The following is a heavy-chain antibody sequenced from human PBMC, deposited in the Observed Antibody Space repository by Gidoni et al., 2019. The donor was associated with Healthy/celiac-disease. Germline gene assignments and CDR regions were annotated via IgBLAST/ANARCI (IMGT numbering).Heavy chain of an antibody. CDR2: IYYSGRT. Sequence: QLQLQASVPGLVKPSDTLSLTCTVSGGSISSSSYYWGWIRQPPGTGLEWIGSIYYSGRTYYKPSLKSRVTISVDTSKNQFSLKLSSVTAADTAVYYCRVVPAAMWVFYFDYWGQGTLVTVSS. D-gene: IGHD2-2*01. V-gene: IGHV4-39*01. CDR1: GGSISSSSYY. J-gene: IGHJ4*02. CDR3: RVVPAAMWVFYFDY.